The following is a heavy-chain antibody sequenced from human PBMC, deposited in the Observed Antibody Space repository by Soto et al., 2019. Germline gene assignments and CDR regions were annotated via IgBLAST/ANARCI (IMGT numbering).Heavy chain of an antibody. CDR2: ISYDGRNE. D-gene: IGHD2-21*02. V-gene: IGHV3-30*04. CDR3: ARAKCGGNCYSGDFQH. Sequence: SLRLSCTASGITFSTYAMHWVRQAPGKGLEWVAVISYDGRNEYYAGSVKGRFTISRDNSKNTLYLQMNSLRPEDTAVYYCARAKCGGNCYSGDFQHWGQGTLVTVSS. CDR1: GITFSTYA. J-gene: IGHJ1*01.